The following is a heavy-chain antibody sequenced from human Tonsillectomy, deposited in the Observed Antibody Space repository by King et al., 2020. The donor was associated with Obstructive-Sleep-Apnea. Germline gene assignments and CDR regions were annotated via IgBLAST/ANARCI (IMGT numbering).Heavy chain of an antibody. D-gene: IGHD6-13*01. V-gene: IGHV3-21*01. Sequence: VQLVESGGGLVKPGGSLRLSCAASGFTFSSYSMNWVRQAPGKGLEWVSSISSSSSYIYYADSVKGRFTISRDNAKNSLYLQMNSLRAEDTAVYYCARDLSSSWSRTFDIWGQGTMVTVSS. CDR1: GFTFSSYS. CDR2: ISSSSSYI. J-gene: IGHJ3*02. CDR3: ARDLSSSWSRTFDI.